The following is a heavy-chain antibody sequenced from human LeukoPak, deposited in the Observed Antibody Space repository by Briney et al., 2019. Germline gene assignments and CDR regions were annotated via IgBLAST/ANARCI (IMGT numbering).Heavy chain of an antibody. CDR2: ISSSGSTT. Sequence: GGSLRLSCAASGFTFSSYEMNWVRQAPGKGLEWVSYISSSGSTTYYLDSVKGRFTISRDNAKSSLYLQMNSLRAEDTAVYYCGRGHWGLDYWGQGALVTVSS. V-gene: IGHV3-48*03. J-gene: IGHJ4*02. CDR1: GFTFSSYE. CDR3: GRGHWGLDY. D-gene: IGHD7-27*01.